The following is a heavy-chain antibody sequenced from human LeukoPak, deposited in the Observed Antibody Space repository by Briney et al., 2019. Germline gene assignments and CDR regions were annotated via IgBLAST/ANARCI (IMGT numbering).Heavy chain of an antibody. D-gene: IGHD4-17*01. CDR1: GFTFSSYA. V-gene: IGHV3-23*01. CDR2: ISGSGGST. CDR3: XXXXXGPTVTRYFDY. J-gene: IGHJ4*02. Sequence: GGSLRLSCAASGFTFSSYAMSWVRQAPGKGLEWVSAISGSGGSTYYADSVKGRFTISRDNSKNTLYLQMNSLRAEDTAVYYCXXXXXGPTVTRYFDYWGQGTLVTVSS.